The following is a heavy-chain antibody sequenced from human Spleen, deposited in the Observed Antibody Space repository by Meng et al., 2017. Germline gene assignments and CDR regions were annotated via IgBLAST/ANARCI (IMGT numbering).Heavy chain of an antibody. J-gene: IGHJ4*02. CDR3: ARGYSYYDSSGYYHYFDY. V-gene: IGHV5-51*01. Sequence: GESLKISCKGSGYSFTSYWIGWVRQMPGKGLEWMGIIYPGDSDTRYSPSFQGQVTISADKSISTAYLQWSSLKASDTAMYYCARGYSYYDSSGYYHYFDYWGQGTRVTGYS. CDR2: IYPGDSDT. D-gene: IGHD3-22*01. CDR1: GYSFTSYW.